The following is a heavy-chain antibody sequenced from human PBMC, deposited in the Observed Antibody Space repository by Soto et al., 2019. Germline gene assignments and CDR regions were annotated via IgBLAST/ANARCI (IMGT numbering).Heavy chain of an antibody. Sequence: ASETLSLTCTVSGDSISAYSWSWVRQPPGKGLEWIGNIHYNGNTKYNPSLKSRVTMSVDTSKNQFSLKPISVTAADTARYFCAREGNLGRWLQPLDFWGQGTLVTVSS. J-gene: IGHJ4*02. CDR1: GDSISAYS. V-gene: IGHV4-59*01. CDR3: AREGNLGRWLQPLDF. CDR2: IHYNGNT. D-gene: IGHD5-12*01.